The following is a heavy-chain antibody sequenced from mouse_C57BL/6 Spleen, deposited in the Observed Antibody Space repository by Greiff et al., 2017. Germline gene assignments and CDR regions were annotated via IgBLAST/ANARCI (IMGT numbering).Heavy chain of an antibody. CDR2: IYPGGGYT. D-gene: IGHD2-2*01. V-gene: IGHV1-63*01. CDR1: GYTFTNYW. J-gene: IGHJ1*03. CDR3: ARGRGYDGPWYFDV. Sequence: QVQLKQSGAELVRPGTSVKMSCKASGYTFTNYWIGWAKQRPGHGLEWIGDIYPGGGYTNYNEKFKGKATLTADQSSSTAYMQFSSLTSEDSAIYYCARGRGYDGPWYFDVWGTGTTVTVSS.